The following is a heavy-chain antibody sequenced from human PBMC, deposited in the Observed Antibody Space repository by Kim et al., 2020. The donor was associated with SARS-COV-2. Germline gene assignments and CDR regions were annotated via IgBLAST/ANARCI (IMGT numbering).Heavy chain of an antibody. D-gene: IGHD2-8*01. V-gene: IGHV3-33*01. CDR3: VRDDDLAANALDY. J-gene: IGHJ4*02. CDR1: GFTFSNYG. Sequence: GGSLRLSCAASGFTFSNYGMHWVRQAPGKGLEWLAVILNDGTGDHYADSVRGRFTISRDNSMHRLYLQMNSLRVEDTAVYYCVRDDDLAANALDYWGQGIGHTVSS. CDR2: ILNDGTGD.